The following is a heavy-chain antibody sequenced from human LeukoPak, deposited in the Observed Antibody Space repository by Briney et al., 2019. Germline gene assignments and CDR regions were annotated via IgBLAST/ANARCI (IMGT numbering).Heavy chain of an antibody. Sequence: GGSLRLSCAASGFTFSSHSMNWVRQVPGKGLEWVSSITSSSAHIFYADSVKGRFTISRDNAKNLLYLQMNSLRAEDTAVYYCAELGITMIGGVWGKGTTVTISS. D-gene: IGHD3-10*02. CDR2: ITSSSAHI. J-gene: IGHJ6*04. V-gene: IGHV3-21*01. CDR1: GFTFSSHS. CDR3: AELGITMIGGV.